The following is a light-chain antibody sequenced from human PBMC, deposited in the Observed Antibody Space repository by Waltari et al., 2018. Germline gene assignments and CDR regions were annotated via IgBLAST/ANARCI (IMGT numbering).Light chain of an antibody. Sequence: EIMMTQSPATLSVSPGERATLSCRASQSVSSNLAWHHQKPGQAPRLLIYGASSRATSITARFSGSGSGTEFTLTISSLQSEDFAVYYCQQYSSWPPTFGPGTKVDMK. CDR1: QSVSSN. CDR3: QQYSSWPPT. CDR2: GAS. V-gene: IGKV3-15*01. J-gene: IGKJ3*01.